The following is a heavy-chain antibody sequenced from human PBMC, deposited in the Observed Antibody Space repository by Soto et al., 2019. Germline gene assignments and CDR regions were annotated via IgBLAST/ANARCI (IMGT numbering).Heavy chain of an antibody. J-gene: IGHJ3*02. D-gene: IGHD5-18*01. CDR3: ARGLYTAMVINAFDI. CDR2: IDWDDDK. CDR1: GFSLSTSGMC. Sequence: GSGPTLVNPTQTLTLTCTFSGFSLSTSGMCVSWIRQPPGKALEWLALIDWDDDKYYSTSLKTRLTISKDTSKNQVVLTMTNMDTVDTATYYCARGLYTAMVINAFDIWGQGTMVTVPS. V-gene: IGHV2-70*01.